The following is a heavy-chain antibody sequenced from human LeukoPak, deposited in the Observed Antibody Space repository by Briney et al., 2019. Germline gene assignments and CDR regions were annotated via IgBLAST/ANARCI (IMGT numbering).Heavy chain of an antibody. CDR2: VFHSGST. CDR3: ARGQAYYYDSSGYRLFFDY. Sequence: SETLSLTCAVSGGSISSSNWWSWVRQPPGKGLEWIGEVFHSGSTTYNPSLKSRVTISVDKSKNQFSLKLSSVTAADTAVYYCARGQAYYYDSSGYRLFFDYWGQGTLVTVSS. J-gene: IGHJ4*02. V-gene: IGHV4-4*02. CDR1: GGSISSSNW. D-gene: IGHD3-22*01.